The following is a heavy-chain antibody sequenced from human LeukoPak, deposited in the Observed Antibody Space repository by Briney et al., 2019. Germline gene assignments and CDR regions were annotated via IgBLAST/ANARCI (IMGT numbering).Heavy chain of an antibody. J-gene: IGHJ4*02. V-gene: IGHV3-30-3*01. CDR1: GFAFSNYA. CDR3: GPIDS. CDR2: ISDDGNDA. Sequence: PGGSLRLSCTASGFAFSNYAIHWARQAPGKGLEWVAVISDDGNDAYYAGSVEGRFNISRDNFKSTVFLQMNGLRPEDTALYYCGPIDSWGQGTLVTVSS.